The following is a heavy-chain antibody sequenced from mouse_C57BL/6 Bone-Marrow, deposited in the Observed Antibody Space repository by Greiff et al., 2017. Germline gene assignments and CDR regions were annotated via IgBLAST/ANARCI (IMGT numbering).Heavy chain of an antibody. Sequence: QVQLQQSGAELARPGASVKLSCKASGYTFTSYGISWVKQRTGQGLEWIGEIYPRSGNTYYNEKFKGKATFTADTSSNTAYMQLSSLTTEDSAIYYCASWYYFDYWGQGTTLTVSS. CDR2: IYPRSGNT. CDR3: ASWYYFDY. V-gene: IGHV1-81*01. CDR1: GYTFTSYG. J-gene: IGHJ2*01.